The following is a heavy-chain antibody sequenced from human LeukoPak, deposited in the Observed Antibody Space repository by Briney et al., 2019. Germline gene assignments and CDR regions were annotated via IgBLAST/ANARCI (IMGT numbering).Heavy chain of an antibody. CDR2: ISGTGSAT. J-gene: IGHJ6*03. CDR1: GFTFSDYA. V-gene: IGHV3-23*01. D-gene: IGHD6-19*01. Sequence: GGSLRLSCATSGFTFSDYAMSWVRQAPGKGLEWVSVISGTGSATYYADSVKGRFTISRDNSKNTLYLQMNSLRAEDTAVYYCASAVAGYYYYYMDVWGKGTTVTVSS. CDR3: ASAVAGYYYYYMDV.